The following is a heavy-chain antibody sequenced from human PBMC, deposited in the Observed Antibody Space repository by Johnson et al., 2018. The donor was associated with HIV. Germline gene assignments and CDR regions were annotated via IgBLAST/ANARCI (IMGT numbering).Heavy chain of an antibody. D-gene: IGHD4-11*01. CDR2: IYSGGST. V-gene: IGHV3-13*01. CDR1: GFTLSTYG. Sequence: EVQLLESGGGLVQPGRSLRLSCAASGFTLSTYGMHWVRQAPGKGLEWVAVIYSGGSTYYPGSVKGRFTISRENAKNSLYLQMNSLRAGDTAVYYCARETVTSGAFDIWGQGTMVTVSS. CDR3: ARETVTSGAFDI. J-gene: IGHJ3*02.